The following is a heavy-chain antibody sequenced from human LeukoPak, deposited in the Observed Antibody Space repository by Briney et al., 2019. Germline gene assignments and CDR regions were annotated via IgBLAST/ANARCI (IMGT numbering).Heavy chain of an antibody. CDR1: GDSLRSSSYY. V-gene: IGHV4-39*01. D-gene: IGHD4-11*01. J-gene: IGHJ2*01. CDR2: IYYRGST. CDR3: ARHGGSNYALYFDV. Sequence: SETLSLTCTVSGDSLRSSSYYWGRIRQPPGKGLEWIGSIYYRGSTYYNPSLKSRVTISVDTSKNEFSLRLNSVTAADTAVYYCARHGGSNYALYFDVWGRGSLVTVSS.